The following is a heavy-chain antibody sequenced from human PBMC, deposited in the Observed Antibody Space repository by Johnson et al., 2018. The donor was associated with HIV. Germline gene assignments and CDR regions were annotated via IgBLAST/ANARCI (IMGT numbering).Heavy chain of an antibody. D-gene: IGHD1-26*01. Sequence: QVQLVESGGGVVQPGRSLRLSCAASGFTFSSYALHWVRQAPGKGLEWVAVILYDGSNKYYADSVKGRFPISRDNSKNTLYLQMNSLRAEDTAVYYCARDTDHSPNPFSGSEGAGGFDIWGQGTKVTVSS. CDR1: GFTFSSYA. CDR2: ILYDGSNK. V-gene: IGHV3-30*04. CDR3: ARDTDHSPNPFSGSEGAGGFDI. J-gene: IGHJ3*02.